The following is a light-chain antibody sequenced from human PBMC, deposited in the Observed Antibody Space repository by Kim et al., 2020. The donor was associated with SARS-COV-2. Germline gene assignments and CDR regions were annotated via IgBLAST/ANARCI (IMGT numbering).Light chain of an antibody. CDR2: GAS. CDR1: QSVSSTN. Sequence: EVVLTQSPGTLSLSPGERATLSCRASQSVSSTNLAWYQQRSGQAPKLLIYGASTRATGIPDRFSGSGSGTDFTLTISRLEPEDFAVYYGQQCDSAPRTFGQGAEV. CDR3: QQCDSAPRT. J-gene: IGKJ1*01. V-gene: IGKV3-20*01.